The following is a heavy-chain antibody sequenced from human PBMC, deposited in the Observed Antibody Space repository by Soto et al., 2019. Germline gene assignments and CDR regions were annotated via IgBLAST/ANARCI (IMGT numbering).Heavy chain of an antibody. CDR1: GFTFSSYS. CDR3: ARDKVATPGRGYYYYGMDV. CDR2: ISSSSSTI. V-gene: IGHV3-48*02. Sequence: GGSLRLSCAASGFTFSSYSMNWVRQAPGKGLEWVSYISSSSSTIYYADSVKGRFTISRDNAKNSLYLQMNSLRDEDTAVYYCARDKVATPGRGYYYYGMDVWGQGTTVTVSS. D-gene: IGHD5-12*01. J-gene: IGHJ6*02.